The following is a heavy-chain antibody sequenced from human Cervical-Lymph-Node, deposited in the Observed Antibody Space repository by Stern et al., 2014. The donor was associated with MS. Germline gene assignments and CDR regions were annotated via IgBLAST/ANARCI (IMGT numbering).Heavy chain of an antibody. CDR2: INPKSGDP. Sequence: QVQLMQSGAEVKKPGASVKVSCKASGYTFTGYYVHWLRQAPGQGLAYMGRINPKSGDPNYSQKCQDRVTMTRDTSIGTIYMEMSSLKSDDTAVYYCARGQVVPAAIADLGYWGQGTLVTVSS. CDR1: GYTFTGYY. J-gene: IGHJ4*02. D-gene: IGHD2-2*01. CDR3: ARGQVVPAAIADLGY. V-gene: IGHV1-2*06.